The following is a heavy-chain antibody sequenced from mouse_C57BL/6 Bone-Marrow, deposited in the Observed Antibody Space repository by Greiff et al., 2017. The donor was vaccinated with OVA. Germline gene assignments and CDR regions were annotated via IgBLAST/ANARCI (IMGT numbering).Heavy chain of an antibody. J-gene: IGHJ1*03. Sequence: EVQVVESEGGLVQPGSSMKLSCTASGFTFSDYYMAWVRQVPEKGLEWVANINYDGSSTYYLDSLKSRFIISRDNAKNILYLQMSSLKSEDTATYYCARSWYFDVWGTGTTVTVSS. CDR3: ARSWYFDV. CDR2: INYDGSST. V-gene: IGHV5-16*01. CDR1: GFTFSDYY.